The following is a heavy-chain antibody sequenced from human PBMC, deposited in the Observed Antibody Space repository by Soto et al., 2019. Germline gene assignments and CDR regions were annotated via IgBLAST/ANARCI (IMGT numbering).Heavy chain of an antibody. D-gene: IGHD2-15*01. CDR3: ARESGDCSGGSCYSLDY. CDR1: GYTFTSYY. V-gene: IGHV1-46*03. CDR2: INPSGGRT. J-gene: IGHJ4*02. Sequence: QVQLVQSGAEVKKPGASVKVSCKASGYTFTSYYMHWVRQAPGQGLEWMGIINPSGGRTSYAQKLQGRVTMTRDTSTSTGYMELSSLRSEDTAVYYCARESGDCSGGSCYSLDYWGQGTLVTVSS.